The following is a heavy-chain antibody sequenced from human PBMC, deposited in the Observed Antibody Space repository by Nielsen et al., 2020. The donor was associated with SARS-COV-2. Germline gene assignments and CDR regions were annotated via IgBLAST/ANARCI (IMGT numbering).Heavy chain of an antibody. V-gene: IGHV1-69*06. CDR1: GGTFSSYA. Sequence: SVKVSCKASGGTFSSYAISWVRQAPGQGLEWMGGIIPIFGTANYAQKFQGRVTITADKSTSTAYMELSSLRSEDTAVYYRATSREQWATNWFDPWGQGTLVTVSS. D-gene: IGHD6-19*01. J-gene: IGHJ5*02. CDR2: IIPIFGTA. CDR3: ATSREQWATNWFDP.